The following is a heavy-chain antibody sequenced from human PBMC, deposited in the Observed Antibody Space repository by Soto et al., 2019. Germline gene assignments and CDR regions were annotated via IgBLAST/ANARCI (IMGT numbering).Heavy chain of an antibody. D-gene: IGHD6-19*01. V-gene: IGHV4-39*01. J-gene: IGHJ4*02. CDR1: GGSISSSSYY. CDR2: IYYSGST. Sequence: QLQLQESGPGLVKPSETLSLTCTVSGGSISSSSYYWGWIRQPPGKGLEWIGSIYYSGSTYYNPSLKSRVTISVDTSKNQFSLKLSSVTAADTAVYYCASRGGIAVAGPLYYFDYWGQGTLVTVSS. CDR3: ASRGGIAVAGPLYYFDY.